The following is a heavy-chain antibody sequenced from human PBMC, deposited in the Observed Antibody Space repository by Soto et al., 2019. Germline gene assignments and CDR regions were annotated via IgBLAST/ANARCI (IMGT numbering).Heavy chain of an antibody. V-gene: IGHV1-8*01. D-gene: IGHD3-22*01. CDR2: MNPNSGNT. Sequence: ASVKVSCKASGYTFTIYDINWVRQSTGQGLEWMGWMNPNSGNTGYAQKFQGRVTMTRNTSISTAYMELSSLRSEDTAVYYCARWGYDSSGYYWDGDYWGQGTLVTVSS. CDR3: ARWGYDSSGYYWDGDY. CDR1: GYTFTIYD. J-gene: IGHJ4*02.